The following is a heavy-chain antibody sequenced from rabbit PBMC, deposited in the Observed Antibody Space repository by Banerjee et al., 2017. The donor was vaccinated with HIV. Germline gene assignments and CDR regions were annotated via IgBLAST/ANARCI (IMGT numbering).Heavy chain of an antibody. V-gene: IGHV1S40*01. J-gene: IGHJ4*01. D-gene: IGHD1-1*01. CDR1: GFSFSSSYW. CDR2: ISSNTGNT. Sequence: QSLEESGGDLVKPGASLTLTCTASGFSFSSSYWIFWVRQAPGKGLEWIACISSNTGNTDYASWAKGRFTISKTSSTTVTLQMTSLTAADTATYFCARDPYALYNTDYIQNLWGPGTLVTVS. CDR3: ARDPYALYNTDYIQNL.